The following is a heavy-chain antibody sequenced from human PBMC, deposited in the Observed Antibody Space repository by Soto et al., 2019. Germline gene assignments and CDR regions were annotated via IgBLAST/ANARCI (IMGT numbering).Heavy chain of an antibody. CDR2: IYWDDDT. Sequence: QITLKESGPTLVKPTQTLTLTCTFSGFSLSTSGVGVGWIRQPPGKALEWLALIYWDDDTRYSPSLKSRLTIPQHTSKNQVVLTITTMDPVDTATYYCAHVYGGYDNFDYWGQGTLVTVSS. CDR1: GFSLSTSGVG. D-gene: IGHD5-12*01. V-gene: IGHV2-5*02. CDR3: AHVYGGYDNFDY. J-gene: IGHJ4*02.